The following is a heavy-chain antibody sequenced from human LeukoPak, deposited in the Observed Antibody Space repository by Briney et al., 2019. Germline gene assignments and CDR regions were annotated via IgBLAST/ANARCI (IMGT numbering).Heavy chain of an antibody. CDR2: DSNNGYI. Sequence: SETLSLTCTVSGSSISSHSWGWIRQPPGKGLEWIGYDSNNGYINYNPALKSRVTISVDTSKRQISLNLRSVTAADTAVYYCARDNWGSLDYWGQGTLVTVSS. D-gene: IGHD7-27*01. J-gene: IGHJ4*02. CDR3: ARDNWGSLDY. CDR1: GSSISSHS. V-gene: IGHV4-59*11.